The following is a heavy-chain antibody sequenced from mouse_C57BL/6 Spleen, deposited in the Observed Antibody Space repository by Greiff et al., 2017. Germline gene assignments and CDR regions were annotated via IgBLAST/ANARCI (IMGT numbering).Heavy chain of an antibody. CDR2: INPNNGGT. CDR3: ARGGGSDY. D-gene: IGHD1-1*02. Sequence: EVQLQQSGPELVKPVASVKISCKASGYTFTDYYMNWVQQSHGKSLEWIGDINPNNGGTSYNQKFKGKATLTVDKSSSTAYMERRSLTSEDSAVYYCARGGGSDYWGQGTTLTVSS. CDR1: GYTFTDYY. J-gene: IGHJ2*01. V-gene: IGHV1-26*01.